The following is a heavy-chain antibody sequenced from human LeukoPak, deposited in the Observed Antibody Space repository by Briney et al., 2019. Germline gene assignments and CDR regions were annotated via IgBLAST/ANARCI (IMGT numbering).Heavy chain of an antibody. D-gene: IGHD5-18*01. V-gene: IGHV4-4*07. CDR3: AREGVDTAMVWNYYYYMDV. CDR1: GGSISSYY. CDR2: IYTSGST. Sequence: EPSETLSLTCTVSGGSISSYYWSWIRQPAGKGLEWIGRIYTSGSTNYNPSLKSRVTMSVDTSKNQFSLKLSSVTAADTAVYYCAREGVDTAMVWNYYYYMDVWGKGTTVTISS. J-gene: IGHJ6*03.